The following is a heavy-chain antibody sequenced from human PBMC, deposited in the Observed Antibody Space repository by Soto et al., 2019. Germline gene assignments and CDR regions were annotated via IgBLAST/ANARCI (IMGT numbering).Heavy chain of an antibody. CDR3: AKEGWRVGVAAVDC. V-gene: IGHV3-30*18. Sequence: QVQLVESGGGVVQPGRSLRLSCAASGFTFSSYGMHWVRQAPGKGLEWVAVISYDGSNKYYADSVKGRFTISRDNSKNMLYLQMNSLRAEDTAVYYCAKEGWRVGVAAVDCWGQGTLVTVSS. CDR1: GFTFSSYG. CDR2: ISYDGSNK. D-gene: IGHD2-15*01. J-gene: IGHJ4*02.